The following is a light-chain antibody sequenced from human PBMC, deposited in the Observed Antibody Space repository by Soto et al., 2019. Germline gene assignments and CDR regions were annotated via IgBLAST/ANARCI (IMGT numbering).Light chain of an antibody. Sequence: ETVMTQSPATLSVSPGERATLSCRASQSIRSTVAWYQQKPGQPPRLLIYEASTRATGIPARFRGTGSGTEFTLTISSLQSEDFAVYYCQQYNNWPRTFGQGTKV. J-gene: IGKJ1*01. V-gene: IGKV3-15*01. CDR3: QQYNNWPRT. CDR2: EAS. CDR1: QSIRST.